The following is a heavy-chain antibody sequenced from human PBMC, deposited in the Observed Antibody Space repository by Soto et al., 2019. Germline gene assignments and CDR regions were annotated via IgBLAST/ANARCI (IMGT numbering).Heavy chain of an antibody. CDR3: ARDLGYCSSTSCYVAAFDI. Sequence: GGSLRLSCAASGFTFSDYYMSWIRQAPGKGLECVSYISSSGNTIYYADSVKGRFTISRDNAKNSLYLQMNSLRAEDTAVYYCARDLGYCSSTSCYVAAFDIWGQGTMVTVSS. D-gene: IGHD2-2*01. J-gene: IGHJ3*02. V-gene: IGHV3-11*01. CDR2: ISSSGNTI. CDR1: GFTFSDYY.